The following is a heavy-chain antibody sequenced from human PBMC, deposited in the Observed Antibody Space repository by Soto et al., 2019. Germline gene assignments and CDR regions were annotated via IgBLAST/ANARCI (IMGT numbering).Heavy chain of an antibody. CDR2: INPNSGAT. V-gene: IGHV1-2*02. D-gene: IGHD3-3*01. CDR3: ARSTSSTIFGANIIWPLDF. CDR1: GYMFTFYY. Sequence: GASVKVSCKASGYMFTFYYIHWVRQAPGQGPEWMGWINPNSGATNYAQKFQGRVTMTRDTSISSAYMELSRLRSDDTAVYYCARSTSSTIFGANIIWPLDFWGQVTMVTVSS. J-gene: IGHJ4*02.